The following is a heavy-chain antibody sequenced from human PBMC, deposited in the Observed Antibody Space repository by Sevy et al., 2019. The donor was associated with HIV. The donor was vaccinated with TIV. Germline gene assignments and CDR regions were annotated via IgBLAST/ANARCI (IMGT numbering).Heavy chain of an antibody. CDR3: AREGHGIAAAGTIFYFDY. Sequence: GGSLRLACAASGSTFSSYWMHWVRQAPGKGLVWVSRINSDGSSTSYADSVKGRFTISRDNAKNTLYLQMNSLRAEDTAVYYCAREGHGIAAAGTIFYFDYWGQGTLVTVSS. V-gene: IGHV3-74*01. J-gene: IGHJ4*02. CDR1: GSTFSSYW. D-gene: IGHD6-13*01. CDR2: INSDGSST.